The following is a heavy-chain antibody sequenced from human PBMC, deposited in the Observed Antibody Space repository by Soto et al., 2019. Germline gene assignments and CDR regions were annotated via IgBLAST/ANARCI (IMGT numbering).Heavy chain of an antibody. J-gene: IGHJ6*02. CDR2: IYPGESNT. CDR1: GDSFTSYR. CDR3: ARKTVAPYYDTLTGGGVYGMDV. V-gene: IGHV5-51*01. Sequence: GESLKISCKGSGDSFTSYRIGWVRQMPGKGLEWMGIIYPGESNTRYSPSFQGQVTISADKSIGTAYLQWSSLKASDTAMYYCARKTVAPYYDTLTGGGVYGMDVWGQGTTVTVSS. D-gene: IGHD3-9*01.